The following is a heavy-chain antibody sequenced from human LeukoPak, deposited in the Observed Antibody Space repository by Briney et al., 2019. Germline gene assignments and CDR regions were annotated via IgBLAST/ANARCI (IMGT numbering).Heavy chain of an antibody. V-gene: IGHV4-31*03. CDR2: IYYSGST. D-gene: IGHD4-17*01. CDR3: ARGNHRHSTVTTFDY. J-gene: IGHJ4*02. Sequence: PSETLSLTCTVSGGSISSGGYYWSWIRQHPGKGLEWIGYIYYSGSTYYNPSLKSRVTISVDTSKNQFSLKLSSVTAADTAVYYCARGNHRHSTVTTFDYWGQGTLVTVSS. CDR1: GGSISSGGYY.